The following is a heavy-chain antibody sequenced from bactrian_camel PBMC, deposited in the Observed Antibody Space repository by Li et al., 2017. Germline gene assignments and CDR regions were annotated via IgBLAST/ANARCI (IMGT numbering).Heavy chain of an antibody. Sequence: VQLVESGGGLVQPGGSLRLSCAASGFTFSNYAMNWVRQAPGKGLEWVSEINSGGGMTYYATSVKGRFTISKDNAKNTLNLQMNSLKPEDTAVYYCVRDAGTPYGNTLYTNYWGQGTQVTVS. CDR3: VRDAGTPYGNTLYTNY. CDR1: GFTFSNYA. CDR2: INSGGGMT. V-gene: IGHV3S31*01. D-gene: IGHD6*01. J-gene: IGHJ4*01.